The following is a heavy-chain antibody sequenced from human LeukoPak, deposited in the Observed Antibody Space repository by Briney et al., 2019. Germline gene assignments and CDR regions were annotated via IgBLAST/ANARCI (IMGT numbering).Heavy chain of an antibody. J-gene: IGHJ3*02. V-gene: IGHV3-20*04. CDR1: GFTFDDYG. CDR2: INWSGGST. CDR3: AREVQDIVATIGAFDI. Sequence: PGGSLRLSCAASGFTFDDYGMSWVRHAPGKGLEWVSGINWSGGSTDYADSVKGRFTISRDNAKNSLYLQMNSLRAEDTAVYYCAREVQDIVATIGAFDIWGQGTMVTVSS. D-gene: IGHD5-12*01.